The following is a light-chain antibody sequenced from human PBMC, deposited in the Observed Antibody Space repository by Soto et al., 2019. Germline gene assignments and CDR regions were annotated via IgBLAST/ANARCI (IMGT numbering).Light chain of an antibody. CDR1: QTVSSNF. Sequence: EIVLTQSPGTLSLSPGERATLSCRASQTVSSNFLAWFQQKPGQAPRFVIYGASSRATGIPERFSGSGSGTDFTLTINRLEPEDFAVYYCQQYGSSPLTFGGGTKVEIK. V-gene: IGKV3-20*01. CDR3: QQYGSSPLT. CDR2: GAS. J-gene: IGKJ4*01.